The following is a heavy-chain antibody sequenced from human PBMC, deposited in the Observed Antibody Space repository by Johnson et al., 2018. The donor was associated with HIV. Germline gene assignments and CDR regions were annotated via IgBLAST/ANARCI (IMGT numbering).Heavy chain of an antibody. J-gene: IGHJ3*01. CDR3: TRGWGYAFDV. CDR1: GFTFSSYW. V-gene: IGHV3-7*01. D-gene: IGHD3-10*01. CDR2: IKQDGSEK. Sequence: VQLVESGGGLVQPGGSLRLSCAASGFTFSSYWMTWVRQAPGKGLEWVANIKQDGSEKYYVDSVKGRFTISRDNAKNTLYLQMNSLRAEDTAVYYCTRGWGYAFDVWGQGTMVTVSS.